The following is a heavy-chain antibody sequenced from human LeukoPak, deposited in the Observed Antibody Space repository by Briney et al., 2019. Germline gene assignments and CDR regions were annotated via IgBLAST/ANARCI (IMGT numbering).Heavy chain of an antibody. Sequence: SETLSLTCTVSGGSISSRTYYWGWIRQPPGKGLEWVGSIFYSGSSYYNPSLKSRVTISVDTSKNHFSLKLTSVTAADTAVYYCARDSGSYSFDCWGQGTLVTVSS. J-gene: IGHJ4*02. CDR2: IFYSGSS. CDR1: GGSISSRTYY. CDR3: ARDSGSYSFDC. D-gene: IGHD1-26*01. V-gene: IGHV4-39*02.